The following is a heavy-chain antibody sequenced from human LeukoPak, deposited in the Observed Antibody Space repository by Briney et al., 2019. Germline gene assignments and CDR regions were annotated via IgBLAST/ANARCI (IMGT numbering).Heavy chain of an antibody. CDR3: ARVYSPFSTWFDP. CDR1: GFTFSSYV. Sequence: PGGSLRLSCTASGFTFSSYVMSWVRQAPGKGLEWISYISGSGSIIYDADSVKGRFTISRDNAKNSLYLQMNSLRAEDTAVYHCARVYSPFSTWFDPWGQGTLVTVSS. CDR2: ISGSGSII. V-gene: IGHV3-48*03. D-gene: IGHD1-26*01. J-gene: IGHJ5*02.